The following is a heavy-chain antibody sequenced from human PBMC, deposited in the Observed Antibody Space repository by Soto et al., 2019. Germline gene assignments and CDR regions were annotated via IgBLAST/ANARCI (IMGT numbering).Heavy chain of an antibody. CDR1: GYTFTGYY. CDR2: INPNSGGT. CDR3: ARESQYYGQTFDY. J-gene: IGHJ4*02. D-gene: IGHD3-10*01. Sequence: ASVKVSCKASGYTFTGYYMHWVRQAPGQGLEWMGWINPNSGGTNYAQKFQGWVTMTGDTSISTAYMELSRLRSDDTAVYYCARESQYYGQTFDYWGQGTLVTVSS. V-gene: IGHV1-2*04.